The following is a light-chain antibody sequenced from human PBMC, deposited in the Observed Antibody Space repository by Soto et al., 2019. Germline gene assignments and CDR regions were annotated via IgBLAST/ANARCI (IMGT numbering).Light chain of an antibody. Sequence: QSVLTQSPSASASLGASVKLTCTLSSGHSSYAIVWHQQQPEKGPRYLMKLNSDGSHSKGDGIPDRFSGSSSGAERYLTISSLQSEDEADYYCQTWGTGPWVFGGGTKATVL. CDR3: QTWGTGPWV. J-gene: IGLJ3*02. CDR2: LNSDGSH. V-gene: IGLV4-69*01. CDR1: SGHSSYA.